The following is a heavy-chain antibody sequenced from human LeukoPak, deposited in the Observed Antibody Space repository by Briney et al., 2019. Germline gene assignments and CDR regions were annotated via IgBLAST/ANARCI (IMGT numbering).Heavy chain of an antibody. CDR2: IYSSGTT. Sequence: SETLSLTCTVPGGSISGYYWTWIRQPPGKGLEWIGYIYSSGTTNYNPSLESRVTISVDTSKNRFSLKLSSVTAADTAVYYCARGVVDPAAVHYYYYYYMDVWGKGTMVTISS. D-gene: IGHD2-2*01. J-gene: IGHJ6*03. CDR1: GGSISGYY. CDR3: ARGVVDPAAVHYYYYYYMDV. V-gene: IGHV4-59*01.